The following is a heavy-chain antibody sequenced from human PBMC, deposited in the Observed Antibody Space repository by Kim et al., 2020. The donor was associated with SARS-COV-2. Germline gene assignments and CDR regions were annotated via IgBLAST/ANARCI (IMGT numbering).Heavy chain of an antibody. Sequence: GGSLRLSCAASGFTFSSYGMHWVRQAPGKGLEWVAVISYDGSNKYYADSVKGRFTISRDNSKNTLYLQMNSLRAEDTAVYYCAKDLRSLWSGDDYYYYG. V-gene: IGHV3-30*18. CDR1: GFTFSSYG. CDR2: ISYDGSNK. D-gene: IGHD3-10*01. CDR3: AKDLRSLWSGDDYYYYG. J-gene: IGHJ6*01.